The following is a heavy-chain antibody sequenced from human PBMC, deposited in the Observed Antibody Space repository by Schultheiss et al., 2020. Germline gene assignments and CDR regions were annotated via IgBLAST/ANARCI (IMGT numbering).Heavy chain of an antibody. CDR3: ARDQGDYYDSSGNY. V-gene: IGHV4-59*12. D-gene: IGHD3-22*01. CDR2: IYYSGST. CDR1: GGSISSYY. J-gene: IGHJ4*02. Sequence: SETLSLTCTVSGGSISSYYWSWIRQPPGKGLEWIGYIYYSGSTYYNPSLKSRVTISVDTSKNQFSLKLSSVTAADTAVYYCARDQGDYYDSSGNYWGQGTLVTVSS.